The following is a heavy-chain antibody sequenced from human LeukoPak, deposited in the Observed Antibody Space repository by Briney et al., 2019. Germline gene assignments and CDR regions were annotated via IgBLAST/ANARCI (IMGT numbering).Heavy chain of an antibody. CDR3: ASAYGDYRYYFDY. CDR1: GFTFSSYA. CDR2: ISGSGGST. V-gene: IGHV3-23*01. J-gene: IGHJ4*02. Sequence: GGSLRLSCAASGFTFSSYAMSWVRQAPGKGLEWVSAISGSGGSTYYADSVKGRFTISRDNAKNSLYLQMNSLRAEDTAVYYCASAYGDYRYYFDYWGQGTLVTVSS. D-gene: IGHD4-17*01.